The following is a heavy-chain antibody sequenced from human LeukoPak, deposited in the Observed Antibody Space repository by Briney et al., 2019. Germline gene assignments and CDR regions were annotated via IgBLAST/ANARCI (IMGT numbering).Heavy chain of an antibody. J-gene: IGHJ1*01. CDR3: ARGVVEGSGSYEAISAEYFQH. CDR1: GGSISSSNW. CDR2: IYHSGST. V-gene: IGHV4-4*02. D-gene: IGHD3-10*01. Sequence: PSETLSLTCAVSGGSISSSNWWSWVRQPPGKGLEWIGEIYHSGSTSYNPSLKSRVTISVDKSKNQFSLKLSSVTAADTAVYYCARGVVEGSGSYEAISAEYFQHWGQGTLVTVSS.